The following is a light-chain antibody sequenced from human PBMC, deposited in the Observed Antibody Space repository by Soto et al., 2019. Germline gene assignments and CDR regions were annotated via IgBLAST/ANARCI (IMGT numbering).Light chain of an antibody. J-gene: IGKJ1*01. Sequence: DIQMTQSPSTLSASLGDRVTITCRASQTISTWMAWYQHKPARQPTLLVYDASTLQGGVASRFIGSGSGTEFTLIISGLQPDDSATYYCQQYTNTNNPWMFGQGTKVDIK. CDR2: DAS. CDR3: QQYTNTNNPWM. CDR1: QTISTW. V-gene: IGKV1-5*01.